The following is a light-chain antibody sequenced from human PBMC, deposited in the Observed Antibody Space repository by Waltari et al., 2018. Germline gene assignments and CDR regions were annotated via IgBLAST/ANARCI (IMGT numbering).Light chain of an antibody. CDR3: HSYDTNQLGV. CDR2: EDY. J-gene: IGLJ2*01. V-gene: IGLV6-57*03. CDR1: SGPIDTTF. Sequence: FMLTQPHSVSESPGKTVTVSCTRSSGPIDTTFGHGSQQRPGSAPTTLIYEDYQRPSGVPDRFSGSIDSTSNSASLTISGLKPEDEAYYYCHSYDTNQLGVFGGGTKLTVL.